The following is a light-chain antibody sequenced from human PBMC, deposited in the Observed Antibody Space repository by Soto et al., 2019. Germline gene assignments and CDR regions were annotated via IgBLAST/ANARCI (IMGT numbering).Light chain of an antibody. V-gene: IGKV1-39*01. J-gene: IGKJ3*01. CDR3: QQSYSTPLT. Sequence: DIQMTQSPSSLSASVGDRVTITCRASQSISSYLNWYQQKPGKAPTLLIYAASSFQSGVPSRFSGSGSGTDFTLTISSLQPKDFATYYCQQSYSTPLTFGPGTKVDIK. CDR1: QSISSY. CDR2: AAS.